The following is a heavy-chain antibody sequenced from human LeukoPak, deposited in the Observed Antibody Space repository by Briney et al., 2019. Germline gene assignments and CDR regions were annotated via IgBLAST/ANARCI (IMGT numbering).Heavy chain of an antibody. CDR2: IRYDGSNK. V-gene: IGHV3-30*02. D-gene: IGHD3-22*01. J-gene: IGHJ4*02. CDR1: GFTFSSYA. Sequence: GGSLRLSCAASGFTFSSYAMSWVRQAPGKGLEWVAFIRYDGSNKYYADSVKGRFTISRDNSKNTLYLQMNSLRAEDTAVYYCAKDKSRGRYYYDSSGYDGDYWGQGTLVTVSS. CDR3: AKDKSRGRYYYDSSGYDGDY.